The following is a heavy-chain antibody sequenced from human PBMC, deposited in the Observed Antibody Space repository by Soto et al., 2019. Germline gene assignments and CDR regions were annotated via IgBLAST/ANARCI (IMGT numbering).Heavy chain of an antibody. CDR3: ARGNWNYYYGLDV. V-gene: IGHV3-7*01. J-gene: IGHJ6*02. CDR1: EFTFDKYY. Sequence: GGSLRLSCAASEFTFDKYYMTWVRQAPGKGPEWVANIKPDGSEQYYVDSVKGRFTISRDNANNSLYLQMNSLRAEDTAVYFCARGNWNYYYGLDVWGQGTTVTVSS. CDR2: IKPDGSEQ. D-gene: IGHD1-20*01.